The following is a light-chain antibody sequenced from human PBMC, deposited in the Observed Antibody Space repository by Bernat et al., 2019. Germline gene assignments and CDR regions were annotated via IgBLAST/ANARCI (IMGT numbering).Light chain of an antibody. J-gene: IGKJ4*01. CDR2: DAS. Sequence: EIVLTQSPATLSLSPGERATLSCRASQSVSSYLAWYQQKPGQAPRLLIYDASNMATGIPDRFSGSGSGTDFTLTISRLEPEDLAVYYCQQRSNWPPGLTFGGGTKVEIK. CDR1: QSVSSY. CDR3: QQRSNWPPGLT. V-gene: IGKV3-11*01.